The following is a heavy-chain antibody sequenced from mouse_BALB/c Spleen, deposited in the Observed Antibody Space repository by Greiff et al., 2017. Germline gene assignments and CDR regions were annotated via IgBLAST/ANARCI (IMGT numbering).Heavy chain of an antibody. CDR1: GYSITSDYA. V-gene: IGHV3-2*02. D-gene: IGHD2-2*01. CDR2: ISYSGST. CDR3: ARYGYDLEYYFDY. J-gene: IGHJ2*01. Sequence: VQLKESGPGLVKPSQSLSLTCTVTGYSITSDYAWNWIRQFPGNKLEWMGYISYSGSTSYNPSLKSRISITRETSKNQFFLQLNSVTTEDTATYYCARYGYDLEYYFDYWGQGTTLTVSS.